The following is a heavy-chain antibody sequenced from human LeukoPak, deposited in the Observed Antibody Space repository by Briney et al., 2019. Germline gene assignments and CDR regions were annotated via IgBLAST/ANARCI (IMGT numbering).Heavy chain of an antibody. J-gene: IGHJ4*02. Sequence: GGSLRLSCAASGFTFSSYAMSWVRQAPGKGLEWVSAISGRGGSTYYADSVKGRFTISRDNSKNTLYLQMNSLRAEDTAVYYCAKTPSHYYDSSGLDYWGQGTLVTVSS. CDR3: AKTPSHYYDSSGLDY. V-gene: IGHV3-23*01. CDR1: GFTFSSYA. CDR2: ISGRGGST. D-gene: IGHD3-22*01.